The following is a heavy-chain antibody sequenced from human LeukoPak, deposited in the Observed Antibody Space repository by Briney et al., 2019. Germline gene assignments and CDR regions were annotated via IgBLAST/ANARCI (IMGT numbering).Heavy chain of an antibody. J-gene: IGHJ4*02. D-gene: IGHD5-12*01. CDR1: GFNFSRDL. CDR3: AREIWWRFDH. Sequence: GGSVRLSCSASGFNFSRDLMSWVRPTPGKGLECVAKIKPDGNEEYYMDSVKGRFTISRDNSKNSLYLHLIILRDEDTAVYYCAREIWWRFDHWGQGSLVTVSS. V-gene: IGHV3-7*01. CDR2: IKPDGNEE.